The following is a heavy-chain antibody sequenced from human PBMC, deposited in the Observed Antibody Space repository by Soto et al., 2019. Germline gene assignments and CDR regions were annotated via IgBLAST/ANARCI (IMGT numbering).Heavy chain of an antibody. D-gene: IGHD1-26*01. CDR3: ARDPLIGATDYGLDV. CDR1: GFTFSTYW. Sequence: EVQLVESGGGLVQPGGSLRLSCAASGFTFSTYWMHWVRQPPGKGLVWVSRIKNDGSNTAYADSVKGRFTISRDNAKSTLDLQMNSLRAEDTAVYYCARDPLIGATDYGLDVWSQGTTVSVSS. CDR2: IKNDGSNT. J-gene: IGHJ6*02. V-gene: IGHV3-74*01.